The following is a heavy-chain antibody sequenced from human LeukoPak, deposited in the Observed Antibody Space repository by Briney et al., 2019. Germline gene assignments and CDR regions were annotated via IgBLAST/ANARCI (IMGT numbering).Heavy chain of an antibody. J-gene: IGHJ4*02. CDR1: GFTFSSYS. Sequence: GGSLRLSCAASGFTFSSYSMNWVRQAPGKGLEWVANIKQDGSEKYYVDSVKGRFTISRDNAKNSLYLQMNSLRAEDTAVYYCARGGYWGQGTLVTVSS. CDR3: ARGGY. CDR2: IKQDGSEK. V-gene: IGHV3-7*04.